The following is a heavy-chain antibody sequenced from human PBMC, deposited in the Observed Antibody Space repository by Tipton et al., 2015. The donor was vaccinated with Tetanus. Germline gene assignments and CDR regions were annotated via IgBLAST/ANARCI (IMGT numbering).Heavy chain of an antibody. J-gene: IGHJ6*02. CDR2: IDTNSVGT. Sequence: QLVQSGAEVKKPGASVKVSCKASGYTFTGYYMYWVRQAPGQGLEWMGWIDTNSVGTIYAQKFQGRVTMTRDPSISTAYMELTRLRSDDTAVYYCARDRGYYICYAMDVWGPGTTFTFSS. D-gene: IGHD3-22*01. CDR1: GYTFTGYY. V-gene: IGHV1-2*02. CDR3: ARDRGYYICYAMDV.